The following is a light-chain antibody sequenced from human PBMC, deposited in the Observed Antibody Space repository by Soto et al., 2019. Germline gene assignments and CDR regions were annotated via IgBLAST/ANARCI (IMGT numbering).Light chain of an antibody. CDR2: WAS. CDR1: QSVLYRSNNKNY. V-gene: IGKV4-1*01. CDR3: HQYYTPLT. J-gene: IGKJ4*01. Sequence: DIVMTQSPDSLAVSLGERATINCKSSQSVLYRSNNKNYLAWYQQKPGQPPRLLIYWASIREFGVPDRFSGSGSETDFTLTISSLQAEDVAVYYCHQYYTPLTFGGGTKVDIK.